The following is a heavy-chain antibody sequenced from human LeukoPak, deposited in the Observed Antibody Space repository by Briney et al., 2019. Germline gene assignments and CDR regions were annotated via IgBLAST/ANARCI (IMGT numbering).Heavy chain of an antibody. CDR1: GYTFTGYY. D-gene: IGHD3-10*01. V-gene: IGHV1-2*02. CDR2: INPNSGGT. J-gene: IGHJ3*02. Sequence: ASVKVSCKASGYTFTGYYMHWVRQAPGQGLEWMGWINPNSGGTNCAQNFQGRVTMTRDTSISTAYMELNRLTSDDTAVHYCAREGSYDAFDIWGQGTMVTVSS. CDR3: AREGSYDAFDI.